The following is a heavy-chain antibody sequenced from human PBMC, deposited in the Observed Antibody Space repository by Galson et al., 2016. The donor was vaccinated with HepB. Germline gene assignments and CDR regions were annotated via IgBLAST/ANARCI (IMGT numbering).Heavy chain of an antibody. Sequence: SLRLSCAASGFTFGSYGMTWVRQAPGKGLEVVSSISRSGDSTDYADSVKGRFTISRDNSKNTLSLQMNSLRAEDTAVYYCVQGSTAPAVWGKGTTVTVSS. CDR3: VQGSTAPAV. V-gene: IGHV3-23*01. D-gene: IGHD1-26*01. CDR2: ISRSGDST. J-gene: IGHJ6*04. CDR1: GFTFGSYG.